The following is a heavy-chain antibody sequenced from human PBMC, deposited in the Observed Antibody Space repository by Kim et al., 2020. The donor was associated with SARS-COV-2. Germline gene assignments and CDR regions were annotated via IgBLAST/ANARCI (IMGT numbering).Heavy chain of an antibody. V-gene: IGHV1-46*01. Sequence: ASVKVSCKASGYTFTSYYMHWVRQAPGQGLEWMGIINPSGGSTSYAQKFQGRVTMTRDTSTSTVYMELSSLRSEDTAVYYCARDGGYSSSWPYSSGWLVYWGQGTLVTVSS. D-gene: IGHD6-19*01. J-gene: IGHJ4*02. CDR2: INPSGGST. CDR3: ARDGGYSSSWPYSSGWLVY. CDR1: GYTFTSYY.